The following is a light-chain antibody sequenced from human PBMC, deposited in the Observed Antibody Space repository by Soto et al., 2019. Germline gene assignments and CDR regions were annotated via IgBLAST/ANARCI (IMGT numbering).Light chain of an antibody. Sequence: ENVLTQSPGTLSLSPGERATLSCRASQSVSSSSLAWYHQKPGQAPRLLIYGASSRATGISDRFSGSGSGTDFTLTISRLEPEDFAVYYCQQYSSPPWTFGKGTLVEIK. CDR2: GAS. V-gene: IGKV3-20*01. CDR1: QSVSSSS. J-gene: IGKJ1*01. CDR3: QQYSSPPWT.